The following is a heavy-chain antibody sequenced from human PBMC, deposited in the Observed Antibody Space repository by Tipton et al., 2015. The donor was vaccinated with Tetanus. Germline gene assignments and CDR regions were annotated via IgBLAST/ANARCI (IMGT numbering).Heavy chain of an antibody. V-gene: IGHV4-4*02. CDR3: ARGPHSSSPRKKDRAWFDP. Sequence: GLVKPSGTLSLTCAVSGGSISSSNWWSWVRQPPGKGLEWIGEIYHSGSTNYNPSLKSRVTISVDTSKNQFSLKLSSVTAADTAVYYCARGPHSSSPRKKDRAWFDPWGQGTLVTVSS. CDR2: IYHSGST. D-gene: IGHD6-6*01. CDR1: GGSISSSNW. J-gene: IGHJ5*02.